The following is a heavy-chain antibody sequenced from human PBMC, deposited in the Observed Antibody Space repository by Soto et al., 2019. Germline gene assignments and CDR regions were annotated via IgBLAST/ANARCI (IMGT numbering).Heavy chain of an antibody. J-gene: IGHJ3*02. CDR2: INASGGSA. CDR3: ARFPQGALDI. V-gene: IGHV1-46*01. Sequence: ASVKVSCKASGYTFTSYYIHWVRQAPGQGLEWMGIINASGGSASNAQKFQGRVTMTRDTSTSTVYMELSSLRSEDTAMYFCARFPQGALDIWGQGTMVTVSS. CDR1: GYTFTSYY.